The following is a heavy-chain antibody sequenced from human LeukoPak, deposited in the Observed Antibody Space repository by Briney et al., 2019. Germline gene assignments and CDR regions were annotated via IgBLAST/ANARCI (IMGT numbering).Heavy chain of an antibody. CDR3: ARRRESSGLIFDY. J-gene: IGHJ4*02. Sequence: GSSVKVSCKASGGTFSSHAISWVRQAPGQGHEWMGRIIPIFGTANYAQKFQGRVTITTDESTSTAYMELSSLRSEDTAVYYCARRRESSGLIFDYWGQGTLVTVSS. CDR2: IIPIFGTA. D-gene: IGHD6-19*01. CDR1: GGTFSSHA. V-gene: IGHV1-69*05.